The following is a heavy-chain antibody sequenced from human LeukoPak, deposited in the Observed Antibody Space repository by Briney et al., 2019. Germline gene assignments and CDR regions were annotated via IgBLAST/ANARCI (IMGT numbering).Heavy chain of an antibody. CDR1: GFAFSSYG. Sequence: GGSLRLSCAASGFAFSSYGMHWVRQAPGKGLGWVSYISSTSSTIYYADSVKGRFTISRDNAKNSLYLQMNSLRAEDTAVYYCARAHPGDYSDFQFDYWGQGTLVTVSS. V-gene: IGHV3-48*01. CDR3: ARAHPGDYSDFQFDY. CDR2: ISSTSSTI. J-gene: IGHJ4*02. D-gene: IGHD4-11*01.